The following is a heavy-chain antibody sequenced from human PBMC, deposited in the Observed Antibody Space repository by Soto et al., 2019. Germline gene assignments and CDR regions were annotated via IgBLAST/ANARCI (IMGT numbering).Heavy chain of an antibody. CDR1: GALRGFY. Sequence: SETLCLTLGVFWGALRGFYWPRIRPPPGEGLEWIGEINHRGNTNYNPSLKSRVTISVDTSKNQFSLKLTSVTAADTAVYYCARQEVPQWFTKGYYGMDVWDQGTTVTVSS. D-gene: IGHD2-8*01. CDR2: INHRGNT. J-gene: IGHJ6*02. V-gene: IGHV4-34*01. CDR3: ARQEVPQWFTKGYYGMDV.